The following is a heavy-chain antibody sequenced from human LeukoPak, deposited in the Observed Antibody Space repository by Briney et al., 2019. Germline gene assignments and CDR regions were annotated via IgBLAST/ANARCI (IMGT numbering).Heavy chain of an antibody. V-gene: IGHV4-39*01. J-gene: IGHJ4*02. CDR1: GGSISSSSYY. D-gene: IGHD3-10*01. Sequence: SETLSLTCTVSGGSISSSSYYWGWIRQPPGEGLEWIGSIYYSGSTYYNPSLKSRVTISVDTSKNQFSLKLSSVTAADTAVYYCARNFAMVRGVIPSWGQGTLVTVSS. CDR3: ARNFAMVRGVIPS. CDR2: IYYSGST.